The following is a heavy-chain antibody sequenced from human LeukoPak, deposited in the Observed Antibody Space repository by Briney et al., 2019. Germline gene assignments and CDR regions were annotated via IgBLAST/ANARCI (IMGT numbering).Heavy chain of an antibody. V-gene: IGHV3-11*04. D-gene: IGHD6-19*01. CDR3: AKDLTGGWSLDY. CDR1: GFTFSDYY. Sequence: GGSLRLSCAVSGFTFSDYYMSWIRQAPGKGLEWLSYISSAGDIIYYADSVKGRFTISRDNSENTLYLQMKSLRAEDTAVYYCAKDLTGGWSLDYWGQGTLVTVSS. CDR2: ISSAGDII. J-gene: IGHJ4*02.